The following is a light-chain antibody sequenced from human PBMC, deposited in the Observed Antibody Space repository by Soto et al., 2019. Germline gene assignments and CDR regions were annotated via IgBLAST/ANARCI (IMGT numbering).Light chain of an antibody. CDR3: QQYNNWPRAT. V-gene: IGKV3-15*01. J-gene: IGKJ4*01. CDR2: RTS. Sequence: IVMTPSPASLSLSPAERATLSCSSSQSISSNLAWYQQKPGQAPRLLMFRTSSRATGFPARFSGSGSGTEFNLTISSLQSEDFGVYYCQQYNNWPRATVGGGTKVDI. CDR1: QSISSN.